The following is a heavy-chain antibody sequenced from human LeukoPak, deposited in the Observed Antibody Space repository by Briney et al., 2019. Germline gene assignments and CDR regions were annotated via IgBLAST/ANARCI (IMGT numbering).Heavy chain of an antibody. CDR2: ISGSGGST. CDR3: ARIVVVPAAIGP. CDR1: RFTFSSYA. Sequence: GGSLRLSCAGSRFTFSSYAMSGVRQAPGKGLAWVSAISGSGGSTYYAASVKGRFTISRDNSKNTLYLQMNSLRAEDTAVYYCARIVVVPAAIGPWGQGTLVTVSS. V-gene: IGHV3-23*01. J-gene: IGHJ5*02. D-gene: IGHD2-2*01.